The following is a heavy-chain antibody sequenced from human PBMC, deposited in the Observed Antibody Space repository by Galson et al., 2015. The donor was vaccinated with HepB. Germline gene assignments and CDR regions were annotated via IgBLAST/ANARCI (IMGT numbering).Heavy chain of an antibody. CDR2: ITSSSDAI. D-gene: IGHD3-10*01. CDR3: ARYPRTSPSG. Sequence: SLRLSCAASGFTCSSYVMNWVRQSPGKGLEWVSYITSSSDAIYYANSVKVRFTTSRDYAQNSLSLQMNSLRNEDTAVSYCARYPRTSPSGWGQGTLVTVSS. V-gene: IGHV3-48*02. J-gene: IGHJ4*02. CDR1: GFTCSSYV.